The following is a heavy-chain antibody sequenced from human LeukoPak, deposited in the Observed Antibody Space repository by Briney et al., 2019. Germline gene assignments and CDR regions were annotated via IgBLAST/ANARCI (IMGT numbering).Heavy chain of an antibody. Sequence: PGGSLRLSCAASGFSFSTYAMSWVRQAPGKGLEWVSVIYSGGSTYYADSVKGRFTISRDNSKNTLYLQMNSLRAEDTAVYYCARDSAGYSSSWYAAFDIWGQGTMVTVSS. V-gene: IGHV3-53*01. D-gene: IGHD6-13*01. J-gene: IGHJ3*02. CDR1: GFSFSTYA. CDR2: IYSGGST. CDR3: ARDSAGYSSSWYAAFDI.